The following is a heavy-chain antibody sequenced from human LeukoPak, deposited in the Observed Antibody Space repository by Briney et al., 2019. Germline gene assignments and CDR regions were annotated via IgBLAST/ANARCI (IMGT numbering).Heavy chain of an antibody. D-gene: IGHD3-16*02. CDR1: GGSFSGYY. CDR2: INHSGST. J-gene: IGHJ4*02. Sequence: SESLSLTCAAYGGSFSGYYWSWIRQPPGKGLEWIGEINHSGSTNYNPSLKSRVTISVDTSKNQFSLKLSSVTAADTAVYYCARAAGYDYVWGSYRLGFDYWGQGTLVTVSS. CDR3: ARAAGYDYVWGSYRLGFDY. V-gene: IGHV4-34*01.